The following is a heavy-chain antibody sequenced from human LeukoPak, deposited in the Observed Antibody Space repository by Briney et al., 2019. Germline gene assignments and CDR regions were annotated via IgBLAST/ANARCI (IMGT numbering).Heavy chain of an antibody. V-gene: IGHV1-24*01. CDR1: GYTLTELS. CDR2: FDPEDGET. J-gene: IGHJ4*02. Sequence: ASVKDSCKVSGYTLTELSMHWVRQAPGKGGEWMGGFDPEDGETIYAQKFQGRATMTEDTSTDSAYMELSSLRPEDTAVYYCATGQGGSYHLGFDYWGQGTLVTVSS. CDR3: ATGQGGSYHLGFDY. D-gene: IGHD1-26*01.